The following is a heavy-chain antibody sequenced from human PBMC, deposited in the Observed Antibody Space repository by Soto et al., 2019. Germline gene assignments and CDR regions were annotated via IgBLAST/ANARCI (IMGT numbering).Heavy chain of an antibody. Sequence: PSETLSLTCTVSGGSISTYYWSWIRQPPGKGLDGIGYSYYSGSTNYNPSLKSRATISVDTSKNQFSLKLSSVTAPDTAVYYCARFITGVDYWGPGTLVIVSS. CDR1: GGSISTYY. J-gene: IGHJ4*02. D-gene: IGHD1-20*01. CDR2: SYYSGST. V-gene: IGHV4-59*08. CDR3: ARFITGVDY.